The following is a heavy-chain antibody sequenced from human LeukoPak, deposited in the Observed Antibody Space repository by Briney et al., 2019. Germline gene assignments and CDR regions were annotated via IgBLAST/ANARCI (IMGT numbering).Heavy chain of an antibody. Sequence: GGSLRLSCAASGFTFSSYAMHWVRQAPGKGLEWVAVISYDGSNKYYADSVKGRFTISRDNSKNTLYLQMNSLRAEDTAVYYCARGPTIAVAGRAEYYFDYWGQGTLVTVSP. CDR2: ISYDGSNK. J-gene: IGHJ4*02. V-gene: IGHV3-30*04. CDR1: GFTFSSYA. CDR3: ARGPTIAVAGRAEYYFDY. D-gene: IGHD6-19*01.